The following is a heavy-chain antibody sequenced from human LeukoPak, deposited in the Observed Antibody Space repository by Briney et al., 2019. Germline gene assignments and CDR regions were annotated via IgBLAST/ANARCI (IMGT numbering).Heavy chain of an antibody. J-gene: IGHJ4*02. CDR3: ARRREWEPFDC. Sequence: SETLSLTCTVSGGSISSSSYYWGWIRQPPGKGLEWIGSIYYSGSTYYNPSLKSRVTISVDTSKNQFSLKLSSVTAADTAVYYCARRREWEPFDCWGQGTLVTVSS. CDR2: IYYSGST. D-gene: IGHD1-26*01. CDR1: GGSISSSSYY. V-gene: IGHV4-39*01.